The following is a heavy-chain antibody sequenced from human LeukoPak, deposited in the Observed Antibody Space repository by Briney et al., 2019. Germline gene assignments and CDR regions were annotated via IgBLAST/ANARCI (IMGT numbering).Heavy chain of an antibody. CDR2: ISSDGGNT. D-gene: IGHD6-19*01. J-gene: IGHJ4*02. CDR3: ARDAARYGSGWYYDF. Sequence: GGSLRLSCATSAFTFSSSAMSWVRQAPGKGLEWVSAISSDGGNTYYADSVKGRFTISRDNSRNTLYLQMNSLRAEDTAVCYCARDAARYGSGWYYDFWGQGTLVTVSS. V-gene: IGHV3-23*01. CDR1: AFTFSSSA.